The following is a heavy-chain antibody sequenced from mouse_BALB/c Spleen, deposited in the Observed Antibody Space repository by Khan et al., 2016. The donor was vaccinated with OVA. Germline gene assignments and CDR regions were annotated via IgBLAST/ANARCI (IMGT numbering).Heavy chain of an antibody. CDR1: GFTFSSYS. D-gene: IGHD1-1*01. CDR2: ITSGGSYT. Sequence: EVELVESGGGLVKPGGSLKLSCAASGFTFSSYSMSWVRQTPEKRLEWVATITSGGSYTYYPDSVKGRFTISRDNARNTLYLQMSSLKSEDTAMYYCSRDRNYYGSSFYFDDWGQGTTLTVSS. V-gene: IGHV5-6-4*01. CDR3: SRDRNYYGSSFYFDD. J-gene: IGHJ2*01.